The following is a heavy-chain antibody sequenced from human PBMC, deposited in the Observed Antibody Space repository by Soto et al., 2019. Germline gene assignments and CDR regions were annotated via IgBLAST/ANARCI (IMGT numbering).Heavy chain of an antibody. CDR1: GFTFSTYT. V-gene: IGHV3-21*04. D-gene: IGHD4-17*01. CDR2: INGRGNYI. J-gene: IGHJ4*02. CDR3: ARDGTEYYGEYYDY. Sequence: GGSLRFSCASSGFTFSTYTMNWVRQAPGKGLEWVSSINGRGNYIYYAESVKGRFTISRDNAKNSLYLQMDRLRAEDTAVYYCARDGTEYYGEYYDYWGQGIPVTVSS.